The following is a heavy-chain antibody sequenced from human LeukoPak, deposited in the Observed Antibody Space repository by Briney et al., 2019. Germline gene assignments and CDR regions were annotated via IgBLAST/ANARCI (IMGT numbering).Heavy chain of an antibody. CDR3: AVCSVTGRAFDI. CDR2: IYTSGST. D-gene: IGHD3-10*02. Sequence: SETLSLTCAVYGGSFSGYYWSWIRQPAGKGLEWLGRIYTSGSTNYNPSLKSRVTVSVDTSKNQFSLKLSSVTAADTAVYYCAVCSVTGRAFDIWGQGTMVTVSS. J-gene: IGHJ3*02. V-gene: IGHV4-59*10. CDR1: GGSFSGYY.